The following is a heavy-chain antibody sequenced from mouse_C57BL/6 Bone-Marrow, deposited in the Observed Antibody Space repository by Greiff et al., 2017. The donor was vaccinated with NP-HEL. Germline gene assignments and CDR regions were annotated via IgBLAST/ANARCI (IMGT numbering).Heavy chain of an antibody. CDR1: GFTFSSYA. D-gene: IGHD2-1*01. Sequence: EVMLVESGEGLVKPGGSLKLSCAASGFTFSSYAMSWVRQTPEKRLEWVAYISSGGDYIYYADTVKGRFTISRDNARNTLYLQMSSLKSEDTAMYYCTRDYYGNPWYFDVWGTGTTVTVSS. V-gene: IGHV5-9-1*02. CDR2: ISSGGDYI. CDR3: TRDYYGNPWYFDV. J-gene: IGHJ1*03.